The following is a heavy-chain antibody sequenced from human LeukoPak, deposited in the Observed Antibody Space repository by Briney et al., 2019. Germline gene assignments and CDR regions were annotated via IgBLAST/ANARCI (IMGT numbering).Heavy chain of an antibody. Sequence: SETLSLTCTVSGYSISSGYYWGWIRQPPGKGLEWIGSIYHSGSTYYNPSLKSRVTISVDTSKNQFSLKLSSVTAADTAVYYCARDLPGRWELPDKWDYFDYWGQGTLVTVSS. CDR3: ARDLPGRWELPDKWDYFDY. D-gene: IGHD1-26*01. CDR1: GYSISSGYY. J-gene: IGHJ4*02. V-gene: IGHV4-38-2*02. CDR2: IYHSGST.